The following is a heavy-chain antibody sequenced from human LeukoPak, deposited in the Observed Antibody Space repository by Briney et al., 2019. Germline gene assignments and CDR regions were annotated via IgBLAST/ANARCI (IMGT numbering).Heavy chain of an antibody. J-gene: IGHJ4*02. CDR2: IASSGGST. D-gene: IGHD3-22*01. Sequence: TGGSLRLSCAASGFTFSSYAMSWVRQAPGKGLEWVSSIASSGGSTYYAGSVKGQFTISRDNSKNMVYLQMNSLRAEDTAVYYCAKDRPNYYDSSGHYYRRNGDYWGQGTLVTVSS. V-gene: IGHV3-23*01. CDR3: AKDRPNYYDSSGHYYRRNGDY. CDR1: GFTFSSYA.